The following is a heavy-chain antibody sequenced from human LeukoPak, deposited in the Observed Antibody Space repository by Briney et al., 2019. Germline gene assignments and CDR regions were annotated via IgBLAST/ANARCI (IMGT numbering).Heavy chain of an antibody. V-gene: IGHV3-7*01. CDR3: ARAIQNDGMDV. J-gene: IGHJ6*02. CDR2: IKQDGSEK. D-gene: IGHD5-18*01. Sequence: GGSLRLSCAASGFTLNNHDINWVRQAPGKGLEWVANIKQDGSEKYYVDSVKGRFTISRDNAKNSLYLQMNSLRAEDTAVYYCARAIQNDGMDVWGQGTTVTVSS. CDR1: GFTLNNHD.